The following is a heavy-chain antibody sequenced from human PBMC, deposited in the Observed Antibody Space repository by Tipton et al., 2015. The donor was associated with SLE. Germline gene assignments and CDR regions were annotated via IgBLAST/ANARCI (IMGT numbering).Heavy chain of an antibody. J-gene: IGHJ6*03. D-gene: IGHD3-3*01. V-gene: IGHV4-34*01. Sequence: TLSLTCAVSGGAFSDYYWTWIRQPPGKGLEWIGEINDSGNTNYNPSLKSRFTISVDTSRNQFSLKLSSVTAADTAVYYCAREIRFLEWLSYYYYMDVWGKGTTVTVSS. CDR2: INDSGNT. CDR1: GGAFSDYY. CDR3: AREIRFLEWLSYYYYMDV.